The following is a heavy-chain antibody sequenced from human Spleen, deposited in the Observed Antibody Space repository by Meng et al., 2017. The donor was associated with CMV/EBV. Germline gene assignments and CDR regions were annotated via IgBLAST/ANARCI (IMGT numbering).Heavy chain of an antibody. CDR3: ARQGGNVVVTHFDF. CDR2: LDYRETP. CDR1: GGSISGSGYY. Sequence: SGGSISGSGYYWGWIRQAPGKGLEWIGSLDYRETPYYNPSPKSRVSMSVDTSTNQFSLDLRSMTAADSGVYYCARQGGNVVVTHFDFWGQGTLVTVSS. V-gene: IGHV4-39*01. D-gene: IGHD2-21*02. J-gene: IGHJ4*02.